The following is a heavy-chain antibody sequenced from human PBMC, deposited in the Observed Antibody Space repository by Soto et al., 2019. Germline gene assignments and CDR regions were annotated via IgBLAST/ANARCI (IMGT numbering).Heavy chain of an antibody. CDR1: GFTFSSYG. D-gene: IGHD3-22*01. CDR2: ISYDGSNK. Sequence: PGGSLRLSCAASGFTFSSYGMHWVRQAPGKGLEWVAVISYDGSNKYYADSVKGRFTISRDNSKNTLYLQMNSLRAEDTAVYYCAKEGGYDSSGSLDYWGQGTLVTVSS. V-gene: IGHV3-30*18. CDR3: AKEGGYDSSGSLDY. J-gene: IGHJ4*02.